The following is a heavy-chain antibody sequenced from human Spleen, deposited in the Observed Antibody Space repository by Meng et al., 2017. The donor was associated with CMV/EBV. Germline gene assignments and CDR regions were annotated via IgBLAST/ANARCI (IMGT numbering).Heavy chain of an antibody. V-gene: IGHV3-23*01. CDR3: AKSLMSGYSGYDAFLPDY. CDR2: ISGSGGST. CDR1: GFTFSSYA. J-gene: IGHJ4*02. D-gene: IGHD5-12*01. Sequence: GESLKISCAASGFTFSSYAMSWVRQAPGKELEWVSAISGSGGSTYYADSVKGRFTISRDNSKNTLYLQMNSLRVEDTAVYYCAKSLMSGYSGYDAFLPDYWGQGTLVTDSS.